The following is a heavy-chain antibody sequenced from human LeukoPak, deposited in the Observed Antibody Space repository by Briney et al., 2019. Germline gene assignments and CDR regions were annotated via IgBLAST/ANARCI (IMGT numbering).Heavy chain of an antibody. J-gene: IGHJ4*02. D-gene: IGHD3-16*02. V-gene: IGHV7-4-1*02. CDR1: GYTFTSYY. Sequence: ASVKVSCKASGYTFTSYYMHWVRQAPGQGLEWMGWINTNTGNPTYAQGFTGRFVFSLDTSVSTAYLQISSLKAEDTAVYYCAGYYDYVWGSYRQSPYYFDYWGQGTLVTVSS. CDR3: AGYYDYVWGSYRQSPYYFDY. CDR2: INTNTGNP.